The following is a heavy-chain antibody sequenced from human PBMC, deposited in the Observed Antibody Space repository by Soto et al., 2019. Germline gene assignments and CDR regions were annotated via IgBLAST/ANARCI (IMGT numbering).Heavy chain of an antibody. CDR3: AVEFVGGWYAELAP. J-gene: IGHJ5*02. CDR2: INVNSGGT. D-gene: IGHD6-19*01. Sequence: ASVKVSCKASGYTFTGSYMHWVRQAPGQSLEWMGWINVNSGGTNYAQKFQGWVTMTRDTSISTAYMELSRLRSEDTAVYYCAVEFVGGWYAELAPWGQGTLVTVSS. CDR1: GYTFTGSY. V-gene: IGHV1-2*04.